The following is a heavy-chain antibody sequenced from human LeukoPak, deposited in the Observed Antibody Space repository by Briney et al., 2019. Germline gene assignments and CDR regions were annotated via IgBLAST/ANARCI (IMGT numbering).Heavy chain of an antibody. CDR1: GRSIPGDH. CDR3: ARSNDFHI. CDR2: IYSNEAT. V-gene: IGHV4-4*08. Sequence: SETLSLTCTVSGRSIPGDHWTWIRQPPGTGLEWIGYIYSNEATEYKPSLKSRVTISADTSKNQFSLKLTSVTAADTAIYYCARSNDFHIWGQGTMVTVSS. J-gene: IGHJ3*02.